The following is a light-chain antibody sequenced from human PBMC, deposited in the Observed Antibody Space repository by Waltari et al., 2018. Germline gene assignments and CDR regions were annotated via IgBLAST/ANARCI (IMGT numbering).Light chain of an antibody. V-gene: IGKV1-39*01. Sequence: DIQMTQSPSSLSASIGDRVTITCRASQNIGKYLNWYQHKPGKAPKLLIYAASSLLSGVPSRFSGSGSGTDFTFTISSLQPGDFATYYCQQSSSTPQSTFGQGTRLEIK. CDR2: AAS. CDR1: QNIGKY. J-gene: IGKJ5*01. CDR3: QQSSSTPQST.